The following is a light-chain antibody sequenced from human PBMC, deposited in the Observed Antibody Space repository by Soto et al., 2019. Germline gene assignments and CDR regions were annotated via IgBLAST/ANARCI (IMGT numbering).Light chain of an antibody. CDR2: GAS. J-gene: IGKJ5*01. CDR3: RRYHHWPQYT. V-gene: IGKV3-15*01. Sequence: EILMTQSPATLSVSPGESATLSCRASQSVSTSLAWYQQKPGQAPRLLIYGASTRATDIPARFSGSGSGTEFTHTIIRLQPEDFAVYCCRRYHHWPQYTSGQGILLEIK. CDR1: QSVSTS.